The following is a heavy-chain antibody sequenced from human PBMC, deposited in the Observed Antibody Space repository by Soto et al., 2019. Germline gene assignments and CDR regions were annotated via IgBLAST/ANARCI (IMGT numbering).Heavy chain of an antibody. CDR3: AKVGADFWSIYLYYFHS. CDR2: ISDSGTNT. J-gene: IGHJ4*02. CDR1: GFTFSYYA. V-gene: IGHV3-23*01. Sequence: GGSLRLSCTASGFTFSYYAMNWVRQTPGKGLEWVSTISDSGTNTYYADSVKGRFTISRDNSKNTLYLKMNSLRGEDPAIYYCAKVGADFWSIYLYYFHSCGQGTLVTVCS. D-gene: IGHD3-3*01.